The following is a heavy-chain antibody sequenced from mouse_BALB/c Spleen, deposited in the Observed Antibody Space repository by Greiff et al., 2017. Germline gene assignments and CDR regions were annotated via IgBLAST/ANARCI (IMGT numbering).Heavy chain of an antibody. D-gene: IGHD1-3*01. J-gene: IGHJ4*01. Sequence: EVQLVESGGGLVQPKGSLKLSCAASGFTFNTYAMNWVRQAPGKGLEWVARIRSKSNNYATYYADSVKDRFTISRDDSQSMLYLQMNNLKTEDTAMYYCVRHGVGMDYWGQGTSVTVSS. V-gene: IGHV10-1*02. CDR2: IRSKSNNYAT. CDR1: GFTFNTYA. CDR3: VRHGVGMDY.